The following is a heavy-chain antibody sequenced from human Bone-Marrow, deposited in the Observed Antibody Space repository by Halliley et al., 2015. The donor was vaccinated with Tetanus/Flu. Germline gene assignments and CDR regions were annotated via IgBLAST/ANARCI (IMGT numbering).Heavy chain of an antibody. D-gene: IGHD2-15*01. CDR2: IYYSGST. V-gene: IGHV4-59*08. CDR1: GGSISSYY. CDR3: ARHIDLAATGVDV. J-gene: IGHJ6*02. Sequence: TLSLTCTVSGGSISSYYWSWIRQPPGKGLEWIGYIYYSGSTNYNPSLESRVTISVDTSKNQFSLKLSSVTAADTAVYYCARHIDLAATGVDVWGQGTTVTVSS.